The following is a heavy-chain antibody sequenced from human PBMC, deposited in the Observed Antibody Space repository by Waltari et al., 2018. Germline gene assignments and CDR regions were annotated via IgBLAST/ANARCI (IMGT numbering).Heavy chain of an antibody. CDR1: GFTFGNSA. J-gene: IGHJ5*02. V-gene: IGHV1-58*02. CDR3: AADGNCGADDCFFPANWLDP. Sequence: QMQLVQSGPEVKKPGTSVKVSCKASGFTFGNSAIQWVRQARGQRLEWRGWIVVGSGDTHYAQSVQERVTLTRDMSTSTAYMELRSLRSDDTALYFCAADGNCGADDCFFPANWLDPWGQGSQVTVSS. D-gene: IGHD2-21*01. CDR2: IVVGSGDT.